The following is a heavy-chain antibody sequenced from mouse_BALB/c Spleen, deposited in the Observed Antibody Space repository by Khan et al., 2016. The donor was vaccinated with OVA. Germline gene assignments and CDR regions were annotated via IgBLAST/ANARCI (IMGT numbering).Heavy chain of an antibody. CDR2: ISTGGSYT. D-gene: IGHD1-1*01. CDR1: GFTFSTYG. CDR3: TRLAYYYNSEGLAY. Sequence: EVQLLESGGDLVKPGGSLKLSCAASGFTFSTYGMSWVRQIPDKRLEWVSAISTGGSYTYYPDSVKGRFTISRDNAKNTLYLQMSSLKSEDTAMYYCTRLAYYYNSEGLAYWGQGTLVTVSA. J-gene: IGHJ3*01. V-gene: IGHV5-6*01.